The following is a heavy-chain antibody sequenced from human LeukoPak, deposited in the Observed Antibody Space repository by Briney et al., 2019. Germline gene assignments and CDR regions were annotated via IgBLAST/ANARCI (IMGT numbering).Heavy chain of an antibody. D-gene: IGHD3-16*02. Sequence: GGSLRLSCAASGFTVSSNYMSWVRQAPGKGLEWVSVIYSGGSTYYADSVKGRFTISRDNSKNTLYLQMNSLRAEDTAVYYCARGVIGYYFDYWGQGTLVTVSS. CDR2: IYSGGST. J-gene: IGHJ4*02. CDR1: GFTVSSNY. CDR3: ARGVIGYYFDY. V-gene: IGHV3-53*01.